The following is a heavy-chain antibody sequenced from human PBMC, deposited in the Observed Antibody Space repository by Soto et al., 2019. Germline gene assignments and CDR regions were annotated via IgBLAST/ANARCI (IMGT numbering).Heavy chain of an antibody. J-gene: IGHJ6*02. CDR3: AKELELGYYYYGMDV. CDR1: GFTFGSDA. D-gene: IGHD1-7*01. CDR2: ISGSGGST. Sequence: GGSLRLSCASSGFTFGSDAMIWVLQAPGKGLEWVSAISGSGGSTYYADSVKGLFTISRDNSKNTLYLQMNSLRAEDTAVYYCAKELELGYYYYGMDVWGQGTTVTVSS. V-gene: IGHV3-23*01.